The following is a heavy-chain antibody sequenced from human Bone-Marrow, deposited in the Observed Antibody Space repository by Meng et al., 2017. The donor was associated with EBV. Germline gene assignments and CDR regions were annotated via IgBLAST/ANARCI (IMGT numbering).Heavy chain of an antibody. CDR3: ALWFREHFDY. Sequence: EVQLLESGGGLVQPGGSLRLSCAASGFTFSDSAMSWVRQAPGKGLEWVSTISAGIANTHYADSVKGRFTISRDNSKNTLYLQMNNLRADDTAVYYCALWFREHFDYWGQGTLVTVSS. J-gene: IGHJ4*02. CDR2: ISAGIANT. V-gene: IGHV3-23*01. D-gene: IGHD3-10*01. CDR1: GFTFSDSA.